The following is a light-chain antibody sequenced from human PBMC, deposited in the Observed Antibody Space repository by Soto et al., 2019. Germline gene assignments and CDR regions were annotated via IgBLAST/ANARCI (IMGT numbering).Light chain of an antibody. CDR3: KEATYFPHT. Sequence: DVVLTQTPLSSPVTLGQPASISCRSSQSLVHDDGNTYLGWLQQRPGQPPRLLIYKISDRFSGAPDRFSGSGAGTDVTLKSSRVEAEDVGVYYYKEATYFPHTFGQGTKVEFK. J-gene: IGKJ1*01. CDR2: KIS. V-gene: IGKV2-24*01. CDR1: QSLVHDDGNTY.